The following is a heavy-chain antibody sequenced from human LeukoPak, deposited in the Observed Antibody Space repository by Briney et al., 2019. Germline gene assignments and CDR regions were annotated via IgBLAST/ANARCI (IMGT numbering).Heavy chain of an antibody. D-gene: IGHD6-19*01. CDR3: ARHGESSGWIDNRAFDI. CDR1: GGSISSYY. J-gene: IGHJ3*02. V-gene: IGHV4-59*08. Sequence: SETLSLTCTVAGGSISSYYWSWIRQPPGKGLEWIGYIYYSGSTNYNPSLKSRVTISVDTSKNQFSLKLSSVTAADTAVYYCARHGESSGWIDNRAFDIWGQGTMVTVSS. CDR2: IYYSGST.